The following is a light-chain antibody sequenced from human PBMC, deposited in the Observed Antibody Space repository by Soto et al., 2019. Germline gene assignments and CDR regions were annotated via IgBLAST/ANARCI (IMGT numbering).Light chain of an antibody. CDR2: RNN. CDR3: TVWDDSLRARL. V-gene: IGLV1-47*01. Sequence: QSVLTQPPSASGTPGQRVTISCSGSSSNIESNFVYWYQQLPGTAPRLLLYRNNQRPSGVPDRFSGSKSGTSASLAISALRSEDEADYYCTVWDDSLRARLFGGGTKLTVL. J-gene: IGLJ2*01. CDR1: SSNIESNF.